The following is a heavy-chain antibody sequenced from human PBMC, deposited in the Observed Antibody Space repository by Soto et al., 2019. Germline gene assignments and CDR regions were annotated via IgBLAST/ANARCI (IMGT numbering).Heavy chain of an antibody. CDR2: ISAYNGNT. D-gene: IGHD3-3*01. CDR1: GYTFTSYG. CDR3: ARDGQSFWSGYSNWFDP. Sequence: ASVKVSCKASGYTFTSYGISWVRQAPRQGLEWMGWISAYNGNTNYAQKLQGRVTMTTDTSTSTAYMELRSLRSDDTAVYYCARDGQSFWSGYSNWFDPWGQGTLVTVSS. V-gene: IGHV1-18*01. J-gene: IGHJ5*02.